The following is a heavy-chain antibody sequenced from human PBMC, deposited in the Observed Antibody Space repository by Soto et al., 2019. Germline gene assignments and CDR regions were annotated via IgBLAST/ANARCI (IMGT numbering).Heavy chain of an antibody. V-gene: IGHV4-59*01. CDR3: ARGPILGRVYGGNSVGFDY. J-gene: IGHJ4*02. D-gene: IGHD2-21*02. CDR1: GGSISSYY. Sequence: PSETLSLTCTVSGGSISSYYRSWIRQPPGKGLEWIGYIYYSGSTNYNPSLKSRVTISVDTSKNQFSLKLSSVTAADTAVYYCARGPILGRVYGGNSVGFDYWGQGTLVTVSS. CDR2: IYYSGST.